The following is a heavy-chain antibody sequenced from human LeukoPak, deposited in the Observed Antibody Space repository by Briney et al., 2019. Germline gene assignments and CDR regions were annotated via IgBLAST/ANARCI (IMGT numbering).Heavy chain of an antibody. J-gene: IGHJ4*02. CDR1: GGSISSSSYY. V-gene: IGHV4-39*01. CDR3: PESGGYGQIDY. CDR2: IYYSGST. Sequence: SETLSLTCTVSGGSISSSSYYWGWVRQPPGKGLEWIGSIYYSGSTYYNEYRESRVTISIDTSNNQFSLKLHDVTAADPAMYFCPESGGYGQIDYRGQGALVSVSS. D-gene: IGHD1-26*01.